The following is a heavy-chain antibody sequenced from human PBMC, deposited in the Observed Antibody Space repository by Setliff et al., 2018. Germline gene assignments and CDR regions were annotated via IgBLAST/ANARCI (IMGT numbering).Heavy chain of an antibody. V-gene: IGHV4-34*01. CDR3: ARAPLDYSSRAFDF. J-gene: IGHJ3*01. CDR2: INPSGTT. Sequence: PSETLSLTCTFYGGPFSDYYWGWVRQTPGKGLEWIAEINPSGTTNYIPSLKSRLTISVDTSKKQFSLSLSAVTAADTAKYYCARAPLDYSSRAFDFWGQGTMVTVSS. D-gene: IGHD2-15*01. CDR1: GGPFSDYY.